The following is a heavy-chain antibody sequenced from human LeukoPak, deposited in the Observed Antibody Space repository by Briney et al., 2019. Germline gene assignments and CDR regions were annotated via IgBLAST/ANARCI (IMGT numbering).Heavy chain of an antibody. D-gene: IGHD2-15*01. CDR2: ISGSGGST. CDR1: GFTFSSYA. V-gene: IGHV3-23*01. J-gene: IGHJ4*02. Sequence: PGGSLRLSCAASGFTFSSYAMSWVRQAPGKGLEWVSSISGSGGSTYYGDSVKGRFTISRDNSKNTLYLQMNSLRAEDTAVYYCAKGGYCSGGSCYPGYYFDYWGQGTLVTVSS. CDR3: AKGGYCSGGSCYPGYYFDY.